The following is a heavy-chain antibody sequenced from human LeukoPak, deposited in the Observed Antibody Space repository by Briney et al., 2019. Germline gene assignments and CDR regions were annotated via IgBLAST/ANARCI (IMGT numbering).Heavy chain of an antibody. J-gene: IGHJ3*02. CDR1: VFTLDDYT. CDR2: ISWNNGSI. V-gene: IGHV3-9*01. Sequence: GGSLRLSCAASVFTLDDYTMRWVRQAQGKGREWVSGISWNNGSIGYADSVKGRFTISRDNAKNSLYLQMNSLRAEDTALYYCAKDGAYYYDSSGLRGAFDIWGQGTMVTVSS. CDR3: AKDGAYYYDSSGLRGAFDI. D-gene: IGHD3-22*01.